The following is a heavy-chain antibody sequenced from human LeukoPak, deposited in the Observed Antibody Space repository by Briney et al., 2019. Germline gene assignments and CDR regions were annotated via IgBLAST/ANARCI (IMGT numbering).Heavy chain of an antibody. D-gene: IGHD2-2*01. V-gene: IGHV3-48*04. CDR3: ARDTRGESDY. Sequence: GGSQRLSCAVSGFSFSSYSMNWVRQAPGKGLEWVSYISSSSDTIYYADSVKGRFTISRDNAKNSLYLQMNSLRAEDTAVYYCARDTRGESDYWGQGTLVTVSS. CDR2: ISSSSDTI. J-gene: IGHJ4*02. CDR1: GFSFSSYS.